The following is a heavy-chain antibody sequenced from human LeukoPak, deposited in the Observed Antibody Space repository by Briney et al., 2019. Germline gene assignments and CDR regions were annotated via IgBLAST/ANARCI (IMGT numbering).Heavy chain of an antibody. J-gene: IGHJ6*02. CDR1: GYTFTSYG. D-gene: IGHD2-2*01. CDR3: ARDLQYQLPSYYYYGMDV. V-gene: IGHV1-69*10. Sequence: ASVTVSCKASGYTFTSYGISWVRQAPGQGLEWMGRIIPILGIANYAQKFQGRVTITADKSTSTAYMELSSLRSEDTAVYYCARDLQYQLPSYYYYGMDVWGQGTTVTVSS. CDR2: IIPILGIA.